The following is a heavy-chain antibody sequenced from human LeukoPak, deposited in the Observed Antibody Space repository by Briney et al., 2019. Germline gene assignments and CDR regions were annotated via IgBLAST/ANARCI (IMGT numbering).Heavy chain of an antibody. CDR2: ISGSGGST. D-gene: IGHD6-6*01. V-gene: IGHV3-23*01. J-gene: IGHJ5*02. CDR3: ARDRDSSSGNWFDP. Sequence: GGSLRLSCAASGFTFSSYAMSWVRQAPGKGLEWVSAISGSGGSTYYADSVKGRFTISRDNSKNSLYLQMNSLRAEDTAVYYCARDRDSSSGNWFDPWGQGTLVTVSS. CDR1: GFTFSSYA.